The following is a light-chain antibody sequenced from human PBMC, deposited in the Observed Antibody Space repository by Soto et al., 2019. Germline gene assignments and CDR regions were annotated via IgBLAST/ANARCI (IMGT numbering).Light chain of an antibody. J-gene: IGLJ3*02. Sequence: NFMLIQPHSVSESPGKTVIISCTRSSGSIATNYVQWYQQRPGSAPTTVIYEDYERPSGVPDRFSGSIDSSSNSASLTISGLRTEDEADYYCQSYDDTNQVFGGGTQLTVL. V-gene: IGLV6-57*04. CDR1: SGSIATNY. CDR2: EDY. CDR3: QSYDDTNQV.